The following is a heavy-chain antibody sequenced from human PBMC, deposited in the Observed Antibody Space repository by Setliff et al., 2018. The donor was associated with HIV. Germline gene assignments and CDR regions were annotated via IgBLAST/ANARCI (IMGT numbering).Heavy chain of an antibody. CDR1: GYTFTSSD. V-gene: IGHV1-8*02. Sequence: GASVKVSCKASGYTFTSSDINWVRQAPGQGLEWMGWMNPNSGNTGYAQEFQGRVTLTRHTSISTAYMELNSLRSEDTAVYYCARGAWYTSGWYSSRYMDVWGKGTTVTVSS. CDR3: ARGAWYTSGWYSSRYMDV. D-gene: IGHD6-19*01. J-gene: IGHJ6*03. CDR2: MNPNSGNT.